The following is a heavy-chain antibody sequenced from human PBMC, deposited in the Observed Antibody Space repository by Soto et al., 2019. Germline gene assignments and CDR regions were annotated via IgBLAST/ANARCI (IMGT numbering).Heavy chain of an antibody. CDR2: INHSGST. CDR3: AREYSSSWYVYYYYGMDV. D-gene: IGHD6-13*01. J-gene: IGHJ6*02. CDR1: GGSFSGYY. V-gene: IGHV4-34*01. Sequence: PSETLSLTCAVYGGSFSGYYWSWIRQPPGKGLEWIGEINHSGSTNYNPSLKSRVTISVDTSKNQFSLKLSSVTAADTAVYYCAREYSSSWYVYYYYGMDVWGQGTTVTVSS.